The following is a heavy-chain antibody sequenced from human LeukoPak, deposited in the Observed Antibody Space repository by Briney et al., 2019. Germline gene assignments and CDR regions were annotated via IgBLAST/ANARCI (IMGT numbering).Heavy chain of an antibody. D-gene: IGHD6-13*01. Sequence: PSETLSLTCTVSGGSISSSSYSWGWIRQPPGKGLEWVGSIYYSGSTYYNPSLKSRVTISVDTSKNQFSLKLSSVTAADTAVYYCARPYSSSWYYFDYWGQGTLVTVSS. CDR3: ARPYSSSWYYFDY. V-gene: IGHV4-39*07. CDR1: GGSISSSSYS. J-gene: IGHJ4*02. CDR2: IYYSGST.